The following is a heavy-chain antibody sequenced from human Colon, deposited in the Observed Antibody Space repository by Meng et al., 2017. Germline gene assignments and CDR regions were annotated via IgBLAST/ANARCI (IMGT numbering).Heavy chain of an antibody. Sequence: LQGAGPGLVRLLGAPSLPCTFSGGSVSSGTYYWSWIRQPPGKGLEWIGCIYYSGTTNYNPSLKSRVTISVDTSKNQFSLKLSSVTPADTAVYFCARDRVPGKYWGQGTLVTVSS. CDR2: IYYSGTT. D-gene: IGHD1-14*01. CDR1: GGSVSSGTYY. V-gene: IGHV4-61*01. J-gene: IGHJ4*02. CDR3: ARDRVPGKY.